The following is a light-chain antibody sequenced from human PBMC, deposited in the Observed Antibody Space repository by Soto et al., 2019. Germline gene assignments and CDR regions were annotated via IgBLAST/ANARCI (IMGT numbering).Light chain of an antibody. Sequence: EIVMTQSPATLSVSPGEGATLSCRASQSVSSNFAWYQKKPGQAPRLLIYGASTRATGIPARLSGRGSGTEFTLSISSLQSEDVAVYYCQQYQNWPLTFGGGTKVEIK. CDR1: QSVSSN. CDR3: QQYQNWPLT. CDR2: GAS. V-gene: IGKV3-15*01. J-gene: IGKJ4*01.